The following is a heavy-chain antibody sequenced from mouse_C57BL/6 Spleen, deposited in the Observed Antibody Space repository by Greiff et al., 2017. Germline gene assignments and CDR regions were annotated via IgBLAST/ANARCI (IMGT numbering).Heavy chain of an antibody. D-gene: IGHD1-1*01. CDR1: GFNIKDYY. J-gene: IGHJ3*01. Sequence: EVQLQESGAELVRPGASVKLSCTASGFNIKDYYMHWVKQRPEQGLEWIGRIDPEDGDTEYAQKFQGKATMTADTSSNTAYLQLSSLTSEDTAVYYCTAGGFYYYGFAYWGQGTLVTVSA. V-gene: IGHV14-1*01. CDR3: TAGGFYYYGFAY. CDR2: IDPEDGDT.